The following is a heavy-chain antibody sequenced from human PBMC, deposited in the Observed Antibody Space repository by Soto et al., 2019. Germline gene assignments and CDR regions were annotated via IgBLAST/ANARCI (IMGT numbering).Heavy chain of an antibody. D-gene: IGHD3-3*01. V-gene: IGHV1-8*01. J-gene: IGHJ5*02. CDR2: MNPNSGNT. CDR1: GYTFTSYD. CDR3: ARGEKNRITIFGVLIVSFAL. Sequence: ASVKVSCKASGYTFTSYDINWVRQATGQGLEWMGWMNPNSGNTGYAQKFQGRVTMTRNTSISTAYMELSSLRSEDTAVYYCARGEKNRITIFGVLIVSFALWGQGTLVLVSA.